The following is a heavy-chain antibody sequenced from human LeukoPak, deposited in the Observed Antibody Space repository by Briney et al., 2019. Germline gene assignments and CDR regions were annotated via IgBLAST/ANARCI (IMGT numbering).Heavy chain of an antibody. Sequence: SVKVSCKASGGTFSSYSITWVRQAPGQGLEWMGGIMPLFNTANYAQQFQGRVTMTEDTSTDTAYMELSSLRSEDTAVYYCATMLIAAAGTYYYYGMDVWGQGTTVTVSS. J-gene: IGHJ6*02. CDR2: IMPLFNTA. CDR3: ATMLIAAAGTYYYYGMDV. D-gene: IGHD6-13*01. V-gene: IGHV1-69*06. CDR1: GGTFSSYS.